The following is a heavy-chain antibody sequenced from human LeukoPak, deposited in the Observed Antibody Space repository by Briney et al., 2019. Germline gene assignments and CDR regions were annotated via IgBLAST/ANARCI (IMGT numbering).Heavy chain of an antibody. D-gene: IGHD3-10*01. Sequence: GASVTVSCKASGGTFSSYAISGVRQAPGQGLEWMGRIIPILGIANYAQKFQGRVTITADKSTSTAYMELSSLRSEDTAVYYCARSSYDWYFDLWGRGTLVTVSS. CDR2: IIPILGIA. CDR3: ARSSYDWYFDL. CDR1: GGTFSSYA. J-gene: IGHJ2*01. V-gene: IGHV1-69*04.